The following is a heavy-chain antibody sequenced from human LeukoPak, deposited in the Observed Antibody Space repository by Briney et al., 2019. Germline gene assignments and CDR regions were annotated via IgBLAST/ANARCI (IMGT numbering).Heavy chain of an antibody. CDR2: IYYSGST. J-gene: IGHJ3*02. D-gene: IGHD1/OR15-1a*01. CDR1: GDSITGYH. Sequence: PSETLSLTCTVSGDSITGYHWSWVRQPPGKGLEWIGYIYYSGSTNYSPSLSSRLIISVDTSKNQFSLNLRSVTAADTAVYYCATPNNKLIGEGYPFDIWGQGTMVTVSS. CDR3: ATPNNKLIGEGYPFDI. V-gene: IGHV4-59*08.